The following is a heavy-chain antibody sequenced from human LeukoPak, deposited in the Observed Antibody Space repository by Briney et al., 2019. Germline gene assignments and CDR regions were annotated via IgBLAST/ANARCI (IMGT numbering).Heavy chain of an antibody. D-gene: IGHD4-17*01. CDR3: AREAYGYFFDY. V-gene: IGHV3-30*04. CDR1: GFTISSYA. Sequence: PGRSLSLSCTASGFTISSYAMHCFIQAPGKGLLGVAFISYDGSNKYYAASVKGRFTISRDNSKNTLYLQMNSLRAEDTAVYYCAREAYGYFFDYWGQGTLVTVSP. J-gene: IGHJ4*02. CDR2: ISYDGSNK.